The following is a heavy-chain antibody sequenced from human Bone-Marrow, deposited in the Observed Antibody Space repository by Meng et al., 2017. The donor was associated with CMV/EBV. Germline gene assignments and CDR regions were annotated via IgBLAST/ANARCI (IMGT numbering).Heavy chain of an antibody. V-gene: IGHV3-30*04. CDR3: AREVGVEAAALVSWFDP. CDR1: AFTFSHYA. J-gene: IGHJ5*02. CDR2: ISYDGSHK. D-gene: IGHD6-25*01. Sequence: GESLKISCSASAFTFSHYAMHWVRQAPGKGLEWVALISYDGSHKDYRDSVKGRFIISRDNSKNTLYLQMNSVRPEDTAVYFCAREVGVEAAALVSWFDPRDQGTLVTVSS.